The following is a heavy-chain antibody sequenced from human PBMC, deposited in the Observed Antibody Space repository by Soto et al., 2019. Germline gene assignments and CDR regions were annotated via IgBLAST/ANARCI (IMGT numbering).Heavy chain of an antibody. CDR3: AHTKDSSGFLTS. D-gene: IGHD3-22*01. V-gene: IGHV2-5*01. CDR1: GFSLSAYGVR. CDR2: IHWNDDK. Sequence: QITLKESGPTLVKPTQTLTLTCSFSGFSLSAYGVRVIWFRQPPGETLEWLALIHWNDDKRYSPYLKSRLTITKDTSKNQVVITLTNLDPLDTGTYFCAHTKDSSGFLTSWGQGILVTVSS. J-gene: IGHJ5*02.